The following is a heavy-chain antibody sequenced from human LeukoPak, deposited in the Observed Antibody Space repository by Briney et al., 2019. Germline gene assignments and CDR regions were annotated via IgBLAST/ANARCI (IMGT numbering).Heavy chain of an antibody. V-gene: IGHV3-74*01. CDR1: GFTFRSNW. CDR2: IKPEGSRT. D-gene: IGHD2-2*01. CDR3: ARAGGYCSSTSCYNWVDP. Sequence: PGGSLRLSCAASGFTFRSNWMHWVRQAPGKGLVWVARIKPEGSRTSYADSVKGRFTTSRDNAKNTLYLQMNSLRAEDTAVYYCARAGGYCSSTSCYNWVDPWGQGTLVTVSS. J-gene: IGHJ5*02.